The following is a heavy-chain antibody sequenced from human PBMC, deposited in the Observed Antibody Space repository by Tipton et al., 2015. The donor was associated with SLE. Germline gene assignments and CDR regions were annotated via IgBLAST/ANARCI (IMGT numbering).Heavy chain of an antibody. Sequence: LSCTVSGGSISSSSYYWGWIRQPPGKGLEWIGSIYYSGSTYYNPSLKSRVTISVDTSKNQFSLKLSSVTAADTAVYYCATWRGYDFWTGYSPYYFDYWGQGTLVTVSS. D-gene: IGHD3-3*01. CDR2: IYYSGST. CDR3: ATWRGYDFWTGYSPYYFDY. V-gene: IGHV4-39*07. CDR1: GGSISSSSYY. J-gene: IGHJ4*02.